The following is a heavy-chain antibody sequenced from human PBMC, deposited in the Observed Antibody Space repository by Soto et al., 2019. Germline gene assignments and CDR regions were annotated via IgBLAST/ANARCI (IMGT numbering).Heavy chain of an antibody. Sequence: SETLSLTCTVSGGFISSSSYYWSWIRQPPGKGLEWIGYIYYSGSTNYNPSLKSRVTISVDTSKNQFSLKLSSVTAADTAVFYCARTLFGWGIWFDPWGQGTLVTVSS. V-gene: IGHV4-61*01. J-gene: IGHJ5*02. CDR1: GGFISSSSYY. CDR3: ARTLFGWGIWFDP. D-gene: IGHD3-10*02. CDR2: IYYSGST.